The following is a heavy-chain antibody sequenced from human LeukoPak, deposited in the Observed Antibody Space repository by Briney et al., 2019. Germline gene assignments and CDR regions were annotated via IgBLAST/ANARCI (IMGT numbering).Heavy chain of an antibody. D-gene: IGHD3-22*01. CDR1: GFTFSSYV. V-gene: IGHV3-74*01. Sequence: RPGGSLRLSCETAGFTFSSYVMHWVRRTPGKGLVWVSRISHDGIISYADSVKGRFTISRDNSRNTLYLQLNSLRAEDTAVYYCAKINYYDGSDYFPAASGFDYWGQGTLVTVSS. CDR2: ISHDGII. CDR3: AKINYYDGSDYFPAASGFDY. J-gene: IGHJ4*02.